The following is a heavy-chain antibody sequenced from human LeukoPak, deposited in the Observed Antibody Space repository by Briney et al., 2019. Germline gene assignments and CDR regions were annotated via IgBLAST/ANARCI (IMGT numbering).Heavy chain of an antibody. J-gene: IGHJ4*02. CDR3: AKECDYSPGHKFDL. D-gene: IGHD4-11*01. CDR1: GGTFSSYA. CDR2: IIPILGIA. V-gene: IGHV1-69*04. Sequence: SVKVSCKASGGTFSSYAISWVRQAPGQGLEWMGRIIPILGIANYAQKFQGRVTITADKSTSTAYMELSSLRAEDTAVYFCAKECDYSPGHKFDLWGQGTLVTVSS.